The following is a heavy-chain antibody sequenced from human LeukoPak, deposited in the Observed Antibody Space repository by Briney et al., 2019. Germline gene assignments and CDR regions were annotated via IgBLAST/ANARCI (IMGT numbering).Heavy chain of an antibody. CDR2: IYYSGST. Sequence: SETLSLTCTVSGGSISSSSYYWGWIRQPPGKGLEWIGSIYYSGSTYYNPSLKSRVTISVDTSKNQLSLKLSSVTAADTTVYYCASSSYYYDSWYFDYWGQGTLVTVSS. CDR1: GGSISSSSYY. D-gene: IGHD3-22*01. V-gene: IGHV4-39*01. CDR3: ASSSYYYDSWYFDY. J-gene: IGHJ4*02.